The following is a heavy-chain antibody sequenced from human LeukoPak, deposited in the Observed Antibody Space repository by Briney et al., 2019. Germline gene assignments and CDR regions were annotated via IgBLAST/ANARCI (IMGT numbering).Heavy chain of an antibody. J-gene: IGHJ5*02. V-gene: IGHV4-4*02. CDR1: GGSISSSNW. CDR3: ANENRGGSSWYSLAS. Sequence: SETLSPTRAVSGGSISSSNWWSWVRQPPGKGLEWIGEIYHSGSTKYNPSLKSRVTISVQKSKNRFSLKLTSVTAADTAVYYCANENRGGSSWYSLASWGQGVLVTVSS. D-gene: IGHD6-13*01. CDR2: IYHSGST.